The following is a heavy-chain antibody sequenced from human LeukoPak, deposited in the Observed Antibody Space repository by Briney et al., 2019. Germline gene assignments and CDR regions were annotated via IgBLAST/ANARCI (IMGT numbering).Heavy chain of an antibody. J-gene: IGHJ5*02. CDR3: ARGRLGLRGVSSSGFDP. V-gene: IGHV4-4*07. CDR2: IYTSGST. CDR1: GGSISSYY. Sequence: SETLSLTCTVSGGSISSYYWSWIRQPAGKGLEWIGRIYTSGSTNYNPSLKSRVTMSVDTSKNQFSLKLSSVTAADTAVYYCARGRLGLRGVSSSGFDPWGQGTLVTVSS. D-gene: IGHD6-6*01.